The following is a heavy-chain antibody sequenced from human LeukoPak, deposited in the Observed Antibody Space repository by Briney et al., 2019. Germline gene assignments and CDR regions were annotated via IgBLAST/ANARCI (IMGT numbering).Heavy chain of an antibody. J-gene: IGHJ4*02. D-gene: IGHD1-26*01. V-gene: IGHV3-11*01. CDR1: GFTFSDYY. CDR3: ARARGSYSLDY. Sequence: GGSLRLSCAASGFTFSDYYMGWMRQGPGQGLEWVSYISNSGSSMYYADSMKGRFTISRDNAKNSLYLQMISLSAEDTAVYYCARARGSYSLDYWGQGTLVTVSS. CDR2: ISNSGSSM.